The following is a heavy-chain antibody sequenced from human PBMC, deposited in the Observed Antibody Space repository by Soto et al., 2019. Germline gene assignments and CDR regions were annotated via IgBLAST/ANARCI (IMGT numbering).Heavy chain of an antibody. D-gene: IGHD3-9*01. Sequence: QVQLQQWGAGLLKPSETLSLTCAVYGGSFSGYYWSWIRQPPGKGLEWIGEINHSGSTNYNPSLKSRVTISVDTSKNQFSLKLSSVTAADTAVYYCARFGNYDILAGYYAAFDYWGQGTLVTVSS. V-gene: IGHV4-34*01. CDR3: ARFGNYDILAGYYAAFDY. J-gene: IGHJ4*02. CDR1: GGSFSGYY. CDR2: INHSGST.